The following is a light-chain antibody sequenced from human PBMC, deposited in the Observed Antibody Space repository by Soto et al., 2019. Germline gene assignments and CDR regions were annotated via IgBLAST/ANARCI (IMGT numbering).Light chain of an antibody. V-gene: IGKV3-15*01. CDR3: HQYNSWPPGT. CDR2: DAS. Sequence: EIVLTQSPAILSLSPGERATLSCRASQSISRSLAWYQQKPGQAPRLLISDASTRATGIPARVSGSGSGTEFTLTISSLQSEDFALYYCHQYNSWPPGTFGQGTKVDIK. J-gene: IGKJ2*01. CDR1: QSISRS.